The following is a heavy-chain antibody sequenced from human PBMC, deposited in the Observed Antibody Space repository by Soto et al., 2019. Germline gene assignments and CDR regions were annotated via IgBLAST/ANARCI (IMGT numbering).Heavy chain of an antibody. CDR2: IYPGDSDT. D-gene: IGHD2-2*01. J-gene: IGHJ6*02. CDR1: GETITGHW. V-gene: IGHV5-51*01. CDR3: ARHWDIVVVPAAIDYYYYGMDV. Sequence: PGESVKIFCRGSGETITGHWIGWVRQMQGKGLEWMGIIYPGDSDTRYSPSSQGQVTTSADKSISTAYLQWSSLKASDTAMYYCARHWDIVVVPAAIDYYYYGMDVWGQGTTVTVSS.